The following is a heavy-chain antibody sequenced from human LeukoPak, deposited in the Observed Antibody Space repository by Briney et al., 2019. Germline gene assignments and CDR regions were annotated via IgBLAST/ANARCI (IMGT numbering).Heavy chain of an antibody. CDR2: IYYSGST. Sequence: PSETLSLTCTVSGGFISSSSYFWGWIRQPPGKGLEWIGSIYYSGSTSYNTSLKSRVTMSVDTSKNQFSLKLSSVTAADTAVYYCAREGSASDYWGQGTLVTVSS. V-gene: IGHV4-39*07. D-gene: IGHD2-2*01. J-gene: IGHJ4*02. CDR3: AREGSASDY. CDR1: GGFISSSSYF.